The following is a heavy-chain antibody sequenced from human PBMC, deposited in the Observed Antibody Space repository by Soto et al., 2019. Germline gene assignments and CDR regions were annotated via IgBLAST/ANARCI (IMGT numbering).Heavy chain of an antibody. V-gene: IGHV3-21*06. CDR3: ARAAFSYSTVSALSH. D-gene: IGHD4-4*01. Sequence: GVLRLSCVASGFTLSSYTMSWVRQAPGKGLEWVSSTGTSSRYIFYADSVRSRFTISRDNAKNSVYLQMDSLRADDTAVYYCARAAFSYSTVSALSHWGQGSLVTVSS. CDR2: TGTSSRYI. CDR1: GFTLSSYT. J-gene: IGHJ4*02.